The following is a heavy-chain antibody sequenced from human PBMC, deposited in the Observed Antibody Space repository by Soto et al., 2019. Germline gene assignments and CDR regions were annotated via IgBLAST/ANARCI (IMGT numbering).Heavy chain of an antibody. J-gene: IGHJ6*03. CDR1: GYTFTSYD. V-gene: IGHV1-8*01. CDR3: ARGHRSRSAAAGNYYYYYMDV. D-gene: IGHD6-13*01. Sequence: VASVKVSCKASGYTFTSYDINWVRQATGQGLEWMGWMNPNSGNTGYAQKFQGRVTMTRNTSISTAYMELSSLRSEDTAVYYCARGHRSRSAAAGNYYYYYMDVWGKGTTVTVSS. CDR2: MNPNSGNT.